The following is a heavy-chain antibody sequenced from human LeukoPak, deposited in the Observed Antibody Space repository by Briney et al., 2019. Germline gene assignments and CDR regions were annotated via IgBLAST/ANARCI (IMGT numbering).Heavy chain of an antibody. CDR1: GGSISSSSYY. D-gene: IGHD3-10*01. CDR2: IYYSGST. Sequence: PSETLSLTCTVSGGSISSSSYYWGWIRQPPGKGLEWIGSIYYSGSTYYNPSLKSRVTISVDTPKNQFSLKLSSVTAADTAVYYCARASYGSGRYGMDVWGQGTTVTVSS. J-gene: IGHJ6*02. CDR3: ARASYGSGRYGMDV. V-gene: IGHV4-39*07.